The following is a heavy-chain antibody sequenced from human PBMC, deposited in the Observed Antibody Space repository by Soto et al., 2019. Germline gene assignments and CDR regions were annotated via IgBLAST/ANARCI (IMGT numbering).Heavy chain of an antibody. J-gene: IGHJ4*02. CDR3: TKLLEYYFDY. Sequence: SETLSLTCTVSGGSISSSSYYWGWIRQPPGKGLEWIGSIYYSGSTYYNPSLKSRVTISVDTSKNQFSLKLSSVTAADTAVYYCTKLLEYYFDYWGQGTLVTVS. CDR2: IYYSGST. CDR1: GGSISSSSYY. V-gene: IGHV4-39*01. D-gene: IGHD2-15*01.